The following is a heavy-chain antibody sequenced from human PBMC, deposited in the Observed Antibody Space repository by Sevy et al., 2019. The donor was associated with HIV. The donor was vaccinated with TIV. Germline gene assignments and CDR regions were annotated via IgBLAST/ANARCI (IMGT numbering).Heavy chain of an antibody. V-gene: IGHV3-30*18. CDR3: AKDVVGGTYYIENYYYGMDV. CDR2: LSLQGTNK. D-gene: IGHD3-10*01. CDR1: GTNFGAFA. Sequence: GGSLRLSCAVSGTNFGAFAMHWVRQAPGKGLEWVAGLSLQGTNKYYADSLKGRFNISRDYSKDILYLHMNSLRPEDTAIYYCAKDVVGGTYYIENYYYGMDVWGLGTTVTVSS. J-gene: IGHJ6*02.